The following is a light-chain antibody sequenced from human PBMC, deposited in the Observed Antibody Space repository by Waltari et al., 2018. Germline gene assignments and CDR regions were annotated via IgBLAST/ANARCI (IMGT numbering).Light chain of an antibody. CDR3: QQYNNWPWT. V-gene: IGKV3-15*01. J-gene: IGKJ1*01. Sequence: EIVMTQSPATLSVSAGERATLSCRASQSVTSNLAWYQQKLGQAPRLLLYDASTRATGVPARFSGSGSGTEFTLTISSLQSEDFALYYCQQYNNWPWTFGQGTKVEIK. CDR2: DAS. CDR1: QSVTSN.